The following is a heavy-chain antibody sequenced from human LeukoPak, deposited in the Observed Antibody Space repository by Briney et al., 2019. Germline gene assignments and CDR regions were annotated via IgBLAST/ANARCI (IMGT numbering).Heavy chain of an antibody. J-gene: IGHJ3*02. V-gene: IGHV1-2*02. CDR3: ARDYYDSSGFGAFDI. CDR2: INPNSGGT. CDR1: GYTFTTYY. Sequence: ASVKVSCKASGYTFTTYYMHWVRQAPGQGLEWMGWINPNSGGTNYAQKFQGRVTMTRDTSISTAYMELSRLRSDDTAVYYCARDYYDSSGFGAFDIWGQGTMVTVSS. D-gene: IGHD3-22*01.